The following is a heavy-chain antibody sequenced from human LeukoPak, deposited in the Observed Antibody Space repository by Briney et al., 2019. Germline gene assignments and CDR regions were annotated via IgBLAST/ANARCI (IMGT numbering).Heavy chain of an antibody. J-gene: IGHJ3*01. CDR1: GGFISNYY. Sequence: SETLSLTCTVSGGFISNYYWSWIRQPAGKGLEWIGRIYTSGSTNYNPSLKSRVTISVDTSKNQFSLKLSSVTAADTAVYYCARERGYCSSTSCQTWGQGTMVTVSS. CDR2: IYTSGST. V-gene: IGHV4-4*07. CDR3: ARERGYCSSTSCQT. D-gene: IGHD2-2*01.